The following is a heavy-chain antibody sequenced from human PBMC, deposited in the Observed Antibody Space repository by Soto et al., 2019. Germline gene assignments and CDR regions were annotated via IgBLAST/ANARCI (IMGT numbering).Heavy chain of an antibody. CDR3: ARRTIAASLSDYYYYGMDV. CDR2: IDPSDSYT. V-gene: IGHV5-10-1*01. D-gene: IGHD6-6*01. CDR1: GYSFTSYW. Sequence: SLKISCKGSGYSFTSYWISWVRQMPGKGLEWMGRIDPSDSYTNYSPSFQGHVTISADKSISTAYLQWSSLKASDTTMYYCARRTIAASLSDYYYYGMDVWGQGTTVTVSS. J-gene: IGHJ6*02.